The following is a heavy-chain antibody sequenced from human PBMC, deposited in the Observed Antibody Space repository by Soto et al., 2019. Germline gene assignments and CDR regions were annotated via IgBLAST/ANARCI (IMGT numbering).Heavy chain of an antibody. CDR3: ARDRGFLEWLQLYYYYCYRMAV. J-gene: IGHJ6*01. CDR1: GCTFTSYG. Sequence: ASVKVSCKASGCTFTSYGISWVRQAPVRVLEWMVCISAYNGNTNYAQKLQGRVTMTTDTSTSTAYMELTSLRSDDTAVYYCARDRGFLEWLQLYYYYCYRMAVWAQGTTVTVSS. CDR2: ISAYNGNT. V-gene: IGHV1-18*01. D-gene: IGHD3-3*01.